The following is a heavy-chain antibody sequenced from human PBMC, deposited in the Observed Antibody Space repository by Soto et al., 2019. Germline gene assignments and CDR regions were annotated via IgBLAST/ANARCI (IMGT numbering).Heavy chain of an antibody. V-gene: IGHV3-7*01. CDR1: GFTFSRYW. CDR2: MKEDGSEK. Sequence: VQLVESGGGLVQPGGSLRLSGAASGFTFSRYWTTWVRQAPGKGLEWVANMKEDGSEKHYVDSARGRFTISRDNAKNSLYLQMNSLRVEDTAVYFCSRDVVVGAKALNYWGQGTLVTVSS. D-gene: IGHD1-26*01. J-gene: IGHJ4*02. CDR3: SRDVVVGAKALNY.